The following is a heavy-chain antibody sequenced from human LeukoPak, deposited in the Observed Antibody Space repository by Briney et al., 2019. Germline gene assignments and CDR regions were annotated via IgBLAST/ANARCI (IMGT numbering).Heavy chain of an antibody. CDR3: VRRPFAGAWFDP. CDR1: GFSLSTSGVG. V-gene: IGHV2-5*02. CDR2: IYWDDDK. J-gene: IGHJ5*02. D-gene: IGHD3-10*01. Sequence: GSGPTLVNPTQTLTLTCTFSGFSLSTSGVGVGWIRQSPGKALEWLAVIYWDDDKRYCPSLESRFTITKDTSKNQVVLTMTNMDPVDTGTYYCVRRPFAGAWFDPWGQGILVTVSS.